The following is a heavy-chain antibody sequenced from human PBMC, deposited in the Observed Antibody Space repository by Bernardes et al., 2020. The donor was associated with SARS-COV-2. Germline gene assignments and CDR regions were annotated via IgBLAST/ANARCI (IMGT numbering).Heavy chain of an antibody. CDR1: RYSLSELC. J-gene: IGHJ4*02. CDR3: ATGAATYYYDSRGYYRLDY. Sequence: ASVKVSCKVSRYSLSELCIHWVRQAPGKGLEWMGSFDPEDGETIYAQKFQGRVTMTEDTSTDTAYMELSSLRSEDTAVYYCATGAATYYYDSRGYYRLDYWGQGTLVTVSS. V-gene: IGHV1-24*01. CDR2: FDPEDGET. D-gene: IGHD3-22*01.